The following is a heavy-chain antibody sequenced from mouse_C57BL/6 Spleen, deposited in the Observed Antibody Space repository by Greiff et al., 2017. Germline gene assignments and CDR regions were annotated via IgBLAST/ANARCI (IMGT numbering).Heavy chain of an antibody. CDR3: ARLDYDYAGPYWYFDV. CDR1: GFTFSSYG. J-gene: IGHJ1*03. D-gene: IGHD2-4*01. V-gene: IGHV5-6*01. Sequence: EVKLVESGGDLVKPGGSLKLSCAASGFTFSSYGMSWVRQTPDKRLEWVATISSGGSYTYYPDSVKGRFTISRDNAKNTLYLQMSSLKSEDTAMYYCARLDYDYAGPYWYFDVWGTGTTVTVSS. CDR2: ISSGGSYT.